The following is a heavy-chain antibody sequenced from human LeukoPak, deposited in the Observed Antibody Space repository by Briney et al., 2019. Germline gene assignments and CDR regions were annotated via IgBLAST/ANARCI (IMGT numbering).Heavy chain of an antibody. D-gene: IGHD3-10*01. CDR3: ARDVGRVNWFDP. V-gene: IGHV4-61*08. Sequence: SQTLSLTCTVSGGSISSGGYYWSWIRQHPGKGLEWIGYIYYSGSTNYNPSLKSRVTISVDTSKNQFSLRLSSVTAADTAVYYCARDVGRVNWFDPWGQGTLVTVSS. CDR1: GGSISSGGYY. J-gene: IGHJ5*02. CDR2: IYYSGST.